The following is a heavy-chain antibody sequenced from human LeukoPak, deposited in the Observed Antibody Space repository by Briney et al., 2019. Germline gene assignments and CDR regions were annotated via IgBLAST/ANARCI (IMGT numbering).Heavy chain of an antibody. CDR1: GFTFSDYY. D-gene: IGHD2-21*01. J-gene: IGHJ3*02. V-gene: IGHV3-11*01. CDR3: ARDRETYCGGDCYSGAFDI. CDR2: ISSSGSTK. Sequence: PGGSLRLSCAASGFTFSDYYMSWIRQAPGKGLEWVSYISSSGSTKYYADSVKGRFTISRDNAKNSLYLQMNSLRAEDTAVYYCARDRETYCGGDCYSGAFDIWGQGTMVTVSS.